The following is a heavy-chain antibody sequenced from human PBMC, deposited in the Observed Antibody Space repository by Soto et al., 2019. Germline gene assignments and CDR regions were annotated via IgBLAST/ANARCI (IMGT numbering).Heavy chain of an antibody. D-gene: IGHD3-22*01. V-gene: IGHV4-31*03. Sequence: PSETLSLTCTVSGGSISSGGYYWSWIRQHPGKGLEWIGYIYYSGSTYYNPSLKSRVTISVDTSKNQFSLKLSSVTAADTAVYYCARGKRLLPAYYFDYWGQGTLVTAPQ. CDR1: GGSISSGGYY. CDR2: IYYSGST. J-gene: IGHJ4*02. CDR3: ARGKRLLPAYYFDY.